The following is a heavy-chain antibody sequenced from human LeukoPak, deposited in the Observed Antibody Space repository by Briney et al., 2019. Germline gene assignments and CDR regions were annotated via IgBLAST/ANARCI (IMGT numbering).Heavy chain of an antibody. CDR1: GLTVSSNY. Sequence: GGSLRLSCTASGLTVSSNYMSWVRQAPGKGLEWVSVIRSDGSTNHADSVKGRFTISRDNSKNTLYLQMNNLRAEDTAMYYCAREMYSGMYNDAFGIWGQGTKVTVSS. J-gene: IGHJ3*02. CDR3: AREMYSGMYNDAFGI. D-gene: IGHD1-26*01. V-gene: IGHV3-53*01. CDR2: IRSDGST.